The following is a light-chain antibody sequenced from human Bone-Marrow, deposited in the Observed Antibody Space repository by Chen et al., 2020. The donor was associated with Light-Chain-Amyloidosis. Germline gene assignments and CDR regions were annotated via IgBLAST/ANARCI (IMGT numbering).Light chain of an antibody. CDR2: DDS. CDR3: QVWDRSSDRPV. J-gene: IGLJ3*02. V-gene: IGLV3-21*02. Sequence: YVRTQPSSASVAPGQRATMAWGGNNIGSTSVHWYQQTPGQAPLLVVYDDSDRPSGIPERLSGSNSGNTATLTISRVEAGDEADYYCQVWDRSSDRPVFGGGTKLTVL. CDR1: NIGSTS.